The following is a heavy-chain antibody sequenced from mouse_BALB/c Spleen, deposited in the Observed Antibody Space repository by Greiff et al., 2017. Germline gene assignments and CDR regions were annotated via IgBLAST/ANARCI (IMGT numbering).Heavy chain of an antibody. CDR1: GYAFSSYW. Sequence: VQLQQSGAELVRPGSSVKISCKASGYAFSSYWMNWVKQRPGQGLEWIGQIYPGDGDTNYNGKFKGKATLTADKSSSTAYMQLSSLTSEDSAVYFCARGGNYYAMDYWGQGTSVTGSS. V-gene: IGHV1-80*01. CDR3: ARGGNYYAMDY. D-gene: IGHD2-1*01. CDR2: IYPGDGDT. J-gene: IGHJ4*01.